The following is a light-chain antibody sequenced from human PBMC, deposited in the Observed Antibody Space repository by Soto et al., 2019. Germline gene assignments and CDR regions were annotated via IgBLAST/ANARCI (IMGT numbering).Light chain of an antibody. V-gene: IGKV3-15*01. J-gene: IGKJ2*01. CDR1: QSVSSD. CDR3: QQYNNWPPYT. Sequence: EIVMTQSPATLSVSPGERATLFCKASQSVSSDLVWYQQKPGQAPRLLIYGASTRATGIPARFRGSGSGTEFTLTISSLQSEDFAVYYCQQYNNWPPYTFGQGTKLEIK. CDR2: GAS.